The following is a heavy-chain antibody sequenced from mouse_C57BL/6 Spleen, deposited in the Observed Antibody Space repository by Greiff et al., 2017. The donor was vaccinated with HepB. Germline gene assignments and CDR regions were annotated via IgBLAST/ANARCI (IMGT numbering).Heavy chain of an antibody. D-gene: IGHD3-1*01. CDR1: GYTFTDYY. Sequence: VQLQQSGAELVRPGASVKLSCKASGYTFTDYYINWVKQRPGQGLEWIARIYPGSGNTYYNEKFKGKATLTAEKSSSTAYMQLSSLTSEDSAVYFCARSGDSQGSPLNYYAMDYWGQGTSVTVAS. CDR2: IYPGSGNT. J-gene: IGHJ4*01. CDR3: ARSGDSQGSPLNYYAMDY. V-gene: IGHV1-76*01.